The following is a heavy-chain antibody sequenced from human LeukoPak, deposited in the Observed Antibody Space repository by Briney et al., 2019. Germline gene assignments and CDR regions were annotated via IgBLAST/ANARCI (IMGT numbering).Heavy chain of an antibody. CDR2: ISGDVRST. V-gene: IGHV3-23*01. CDR1: GITFNNYA. CDR3: VKRVDYSEKYYFDS. J-gene: IGHJ4*02. Sequence: GGSLRLSCAASGITFNNYAFTWVRQAPGKGLEWVSAISGDVRSTFYADSVKGRFTISRDNSKNTLSLQMNSLRGDDTGIYYCVKRVDYSEKYYFDSWGRGTLVTVSS. D-gene: IGHD4-11*01.